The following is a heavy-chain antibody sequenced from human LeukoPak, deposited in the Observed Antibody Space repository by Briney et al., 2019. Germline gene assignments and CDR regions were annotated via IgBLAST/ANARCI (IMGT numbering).Heavy chain of an antibody. CDR1: GYTFTGYY. D-gene: IGHD3-9*01. V-gene: IGHV1-2*02. J-gene: IGHJ4*02. CDR3: ARSPDILTGEKFDY. CDR2: INPNSGGT. Sequence: ASVKVSCKASGYTFTGYYMHWVRQAPGQGLEWVGWINPNSGGTNYAQKFQGRVTMTRDTSISTAYMELSRLRSDDTAVYYCARSPDILTGEKFDYWGQGTLVTVSS.